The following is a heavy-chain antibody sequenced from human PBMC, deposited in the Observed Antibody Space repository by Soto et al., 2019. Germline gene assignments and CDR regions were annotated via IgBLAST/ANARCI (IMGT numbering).Heavy chain of an antibody. CDR3: ARELGTTGIYYYASDV. CDR1: GGSISSYY. J-gene: IGHJ6*02. CDR2: IYYSGST. V-gene: IGHV4-59*01. D-gene: IGHD1-1*01. Sequence: PSETLSLTCTVSGGSISSYYWSWIRQPPGKGLEWIGYIYYSGSTNYNPSLKSRVTISVDTSKNQFSLKLSSVTAADTAVYYWARELGTTGIYYYASDVWDQGTMVTV.